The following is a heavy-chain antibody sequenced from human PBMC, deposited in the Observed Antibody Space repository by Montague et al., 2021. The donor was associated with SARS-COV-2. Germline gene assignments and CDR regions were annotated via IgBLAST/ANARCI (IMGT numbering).Heavy chain of an antibody. D-gene: IGHD3-22*01. V-gene: IGHV4-39*01. Sequence: SETLSLTCTVSGGSISSSSYYWDWIRQPPGKGLEWIGSIYYSGSTYYNPSLKSRVTISVYTSKNQFSLKLSSVTAADTAVYYCASPTYYYDSSGSDAFDIWGQGTMVTVSS. J-gene: IGHJ3*02. CDR1: GGSISSSSYY. CDR3: ASPTYYYDSSGSDAFDI. CDR2: IYYSGST.